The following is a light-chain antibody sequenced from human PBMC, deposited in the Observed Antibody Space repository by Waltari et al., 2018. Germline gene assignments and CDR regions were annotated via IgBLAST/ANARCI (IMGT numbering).Light chain of an antibody. CDR1: ISNIGNSY. J-gene: IGLJ2*01. CDR2: DKN. Sequence: QSVLTQPPSVSAAPGQKVTISCSGSISNIGNSYVSWYQLLPGRAPKLLIYDKNRRPSGAPDRFSSSKSSTSATLGITGLHTGDEADYYCGTWDSSLSTVVFGAGTKLTVL. V-gene: IGLV1-51*01. CDR3: GTWDSSLSTVV.